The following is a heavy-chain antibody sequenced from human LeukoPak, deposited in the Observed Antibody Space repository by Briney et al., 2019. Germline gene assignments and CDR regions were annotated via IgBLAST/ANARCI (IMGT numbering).Heavy chain of an antibody. D-gene: IGHD6-19*01. J-gene: IGHJ1*01. CDR3: ARDRAYSSGLYFQH. CDR2: INPSGGST. Sequence: ASVKVSCKASGFTFTTYYIHWVRQAPGQGLEWMGIINPSGGSTSSQKFQGRVTLTRDMSTSTVYMELSSLRSDDTAVYYCARDRAYSSGLYFQHWGQGTLVTVSS. CDR1: GFTFTTYY. V-gene: IGHV1-46*01.